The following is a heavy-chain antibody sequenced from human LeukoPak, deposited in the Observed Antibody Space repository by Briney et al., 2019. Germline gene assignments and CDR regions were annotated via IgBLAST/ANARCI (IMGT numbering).Heavy chain of an antibody. D-gene: IGHD1-26*01. V-gene: IGHV1-3*01. CDR3: ARSPYSGSYYVY. CDR1: GYTFTTYA. CDR2: INAGNANT. Sequence: GASVKVSCKASGYTFTTYAMHWDRQAPGQGLELMGWINAGNANTRYSQKFQGRVTITRDTSANTAYMELSSLRSEDTAIYYCARSPYSGSYYVYWGQGTLVTVSS. J-gene: IGHJ4*02.